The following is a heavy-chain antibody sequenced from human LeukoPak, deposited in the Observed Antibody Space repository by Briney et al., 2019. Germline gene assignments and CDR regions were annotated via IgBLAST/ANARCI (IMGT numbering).Heavy chain of an antibody. CDR3: AVGWENSGYDSGY. J-gene: IGHJ4*02. Sequence: ASVTVSCMASGYTFTSYYMHWVRQAPGQGLEWMGIINRSGGSTSYAHKFQGRVTMARDMSTSTVYMELSSLRSEDTAVYYCAVGWENSGYDSGYWGQGTLVTVSS. D-gene: IGHD5-12*01. CDR1: GYTFTSYY. V-gene: IGHV1-46*01. CDR2: INRSGGST.